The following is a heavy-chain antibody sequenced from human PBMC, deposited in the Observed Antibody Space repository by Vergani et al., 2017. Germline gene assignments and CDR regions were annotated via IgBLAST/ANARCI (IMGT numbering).Heavy chain of an antibody. Sequence: QVQLVESGGGLVKPGGSLRLSCAASGFTFSDYYMSWIRQAPGKGLEWVSYISSSGSTIYYADSVKGRFTISRDNATNSLYLQMNSLRAEDTAVYYCAKYTSSWGSRSEYFQHWGQGTLVTVSS. V-gene: IGHV3-11*01. CDR2: ISSSGSTI. CDR3: AKYTSSWGSRSEYFQH. D-gene: IGHD3-16*01. J-gene: IGHJ1*01. CDR1: GFTFSDYY.